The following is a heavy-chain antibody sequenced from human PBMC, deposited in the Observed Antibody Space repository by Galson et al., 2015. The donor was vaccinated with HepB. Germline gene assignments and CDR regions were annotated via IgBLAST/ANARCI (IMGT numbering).Heavy chain of an antibody. CDR3: VKDHVNYGDPYYYGMDV. D-gene: IGHD4-17*01. J-gene: IGHJ6*02. V-gene: IGHV3-64D*06. CDR1: GFTFSSYA. CDR2: ISSNGGST. Sequence: SLRLSCAASGFTFSSYAMHWVRQAPGKGLEYVSAISSNGGSTYYADSVKGRFTISRDNSKNTLYLQMSSLRAEDTAVYYCVKDHVNYGDPYYYGMDVWGQGTTVTVSS.